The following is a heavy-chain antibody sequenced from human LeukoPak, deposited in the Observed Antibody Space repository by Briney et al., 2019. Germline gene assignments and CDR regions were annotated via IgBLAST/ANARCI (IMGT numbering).Heavy chain of an antibody. Sequence: GGSLRLSCAASGFTFSSYAMSWVRQAPGKGLEWVSAISGSGGSTYYADSVKGRFTISRDNSKNTLYLQMNSLRAEDTAVYYCVKEGVYSGSSLYYFDFWGQGTLVTVSS. CDR3: VKEGVYSGSSLYYFDF. J-gene: IGHJ4*02. V-gene: IGHV3-23*01. CDR1: GFTFSSYA. CDR2: ISGSGGST. D-gene: IGHD1-26*01.